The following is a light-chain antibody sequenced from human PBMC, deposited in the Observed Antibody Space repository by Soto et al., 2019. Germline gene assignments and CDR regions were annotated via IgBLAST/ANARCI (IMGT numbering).Light chain of an antibody. V-gene: IGLV1-36*01. CDR3: GAWDDTLNGWV. CDR2: YDD. CDR1: TSNIGKNT. Sequence: QLVLTQPPSVSAGPGQRVTISCSGSTSNIGKNTVNWYQQLPGEAPKLFIYYDDLLASGVSDRFSGSKSGTSASLAISGLQSDDEADYYCGAWDDTLNGWVFGGGTKLTVL. J-gene: IGLJ2*01.